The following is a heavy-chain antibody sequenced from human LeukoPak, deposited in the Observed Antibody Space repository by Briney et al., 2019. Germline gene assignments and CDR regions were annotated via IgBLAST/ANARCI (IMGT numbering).Heavy chain of an antibody. V-gene: IGHV4-39*07. CDR2: IYYSGSA. J-gene: IGHJ6*02. Sequence: SETLSLTCTVSGGSVNSGTYYWSWVRQPPGKGLEWIGNIYYSGSAYYNPSLKSRVTISVDTSKNQFSLKLSSVTAADTAVYYCAREKYGSGSYYYYYGMDVWGQGTTVTVSS. D-gene: IGHD3-10*01. CDR3: AREKYGSGSYYYYYGMDV. CDR1: GGSVNSGTYY.